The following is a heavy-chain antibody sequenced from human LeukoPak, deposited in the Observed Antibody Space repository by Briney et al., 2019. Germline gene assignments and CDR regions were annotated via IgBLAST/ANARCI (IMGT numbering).Heavy chain of an antibody. Sequence: SETLSLTCTVSGYSITNNYYWDWIRQPPGKGLEWIGSIYYSGSTYYNPSLKSRVTISVDTSKNQFSLKLSSVTAADTAVYYCARDPRGPTAYDHSGRDTFDSWGQGTLVTVSS. V-gene: IGHV4-38-2*02. J-gene: IGHJ4*02. CDR2: IYYSGST. CDR3: ARDPRGPTAYDHSGRDTFDS. CDR1: GYSITNNYY. D-gene: IGHD3-22*01.